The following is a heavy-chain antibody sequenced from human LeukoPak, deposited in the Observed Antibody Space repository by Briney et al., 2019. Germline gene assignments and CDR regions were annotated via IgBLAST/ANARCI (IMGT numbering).Heavy chain of an antibody. CDR2: INPSGGST. Sequence: ASVKVSCKASGYTFTTYYIHWVRQAPGQGLEWMGIINPSGGSTSYAQKFQGRVTMTTDTSTSTVYMELRSLRSDDTAVYYCAFSSYYLQGNYYYRDVWGKGTTVTVSS. D-gene: IGHD1-26*01. CDR3: AFSSYYLQGNYYYRDV. CDR1: GYTFTTYY. J-gene: IGHJ6*03. V-gene: IGHV1-46*01.